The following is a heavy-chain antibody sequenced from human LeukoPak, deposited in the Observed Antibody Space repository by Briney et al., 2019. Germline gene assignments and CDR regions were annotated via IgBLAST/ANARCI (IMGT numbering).Heavy chain of an antibody. CDR3: ARDGTLITTPLLLRDDAFDI. J-gene: IGHJ3*02. CDR2: IIPIFGTA. D-gene: IGHD3-3*01. CDR1: GGTFSSYA. V-gene: IGHV1-69*13. Sequence: SVKVSCKASGGTFSSYAISWVRQAPGQGLEWMGGIIPIFGTANYAQKIQGRVTITADESTSTAYMELSSLRSEDTAVYYCARDGTLITTPLLLRDDAFDIWGQGTMVTVSS.